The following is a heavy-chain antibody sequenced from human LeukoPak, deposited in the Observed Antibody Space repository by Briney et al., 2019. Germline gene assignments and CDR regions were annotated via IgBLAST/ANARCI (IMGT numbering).Heavy chain of an antibody. CDR2: IKQDGSEK. CDR1: GFTFSSYW. V-gene: IGHV3-7*01. J-gene: IGHJ6*02. D-gene: IGHD2-21*02. CDR3: ARVGPKHIVVVTTLWSDYYGMDV. Sequence: GGSLRLSCAASGFTFSSYWMSWVRQAPGKGLEWVANIKQDGSEKYYVDSVKGRFTISRDNAKNSLYLQMNSLRAEDTAVYYCARVGPKHIVVVTTLWSDYYGMDVWGQGTTVTVSS.